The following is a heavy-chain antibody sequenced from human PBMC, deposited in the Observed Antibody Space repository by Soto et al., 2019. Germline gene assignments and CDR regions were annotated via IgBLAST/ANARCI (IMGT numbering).Heavy chain of an antibody. CDR3: ARLGFVGEGDF. J-gene: IGHJ4*02. CDR1: GFTFSRYW. CDR2: ISGDGVPT. V-gene: IGHV3-74*01. Sequence: EVQLAESGGGLIQPGGSLRLSCATSGFTFSRYWIHWVRQAPGEGLVWVSRISGDGVPTDYAESVKGRFTVSRDIAKSTGYLQMNNLRAEDTAISYCARLGFVGEGDFWGQGILVTVSS. D-gene: IGHD3-16*01.